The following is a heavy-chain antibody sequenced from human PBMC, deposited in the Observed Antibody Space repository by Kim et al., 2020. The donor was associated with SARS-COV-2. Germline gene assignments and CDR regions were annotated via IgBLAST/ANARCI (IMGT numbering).Heavy chain of an antibody. CDR2: ISAYNGNT. V-gene: IGHV1-18*01. CDR1: GYTFTSYG. D-gene: IGHD3-22*01. CDR3: ARVLTFTYYYDSSGYSWFDP. Sequence: ASVKVSCKASGYTFTSYGISWVRQAPGQGLEWMGWISAYNGNTNYAQKLQVRVTMTTDTPTSTAYMELRSLRSDDTAVYYCARVLTFTYYYDSSGYSWFDPWGQGTLVTVSS. J-gene: IGHJ5*02.